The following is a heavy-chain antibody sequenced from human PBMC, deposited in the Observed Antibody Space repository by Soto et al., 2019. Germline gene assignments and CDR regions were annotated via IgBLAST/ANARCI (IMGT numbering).Heavy chain of an antibody. V-gene: IGHV3-30*18. D-gene: IGHD2-8*01. Sequence: GGSLRLSCAASGFTFSSYGMHWVRQAPGKGLEWMAVISYDGSNKYYADSVKGRFTISRDNSKNTLYLQMNSLRAEDTAVYYCAKDLKYCTNGVCYQIDYWGQGTLVTVSS. J-gene: IGHJ4*02. CDR1: GFTFSSYG. CDR2: ISYDGSNK. CDR3: AKDLKYCTNGVCYQIDY.